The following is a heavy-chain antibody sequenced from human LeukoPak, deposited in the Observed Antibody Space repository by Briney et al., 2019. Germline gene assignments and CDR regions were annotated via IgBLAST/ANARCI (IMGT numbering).Heavy chain of an antibody. CDR1: GFTFSSYA. J-gene: IGHJ5*02. CDR3: AKAPYNWNDVGWFDP. Sequence: GGSLRLSCAASGFTFSSYAMSWVRQAPGKGLEWVSAISGSGGSTYYADSVKGRFTISRDNSKNTLYLQMNSLRAEDTAVYYCAKAPYNWNDVGWFDPWGQGTLVTVSS. V-gene: IGHV3-23*01. CDR2: ISGSGGST. D-gene: IGHD1-20*01.